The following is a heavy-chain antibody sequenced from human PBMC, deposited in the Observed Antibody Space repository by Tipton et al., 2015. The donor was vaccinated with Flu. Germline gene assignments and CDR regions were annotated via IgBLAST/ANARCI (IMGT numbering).Heavy chain of an antibody. J-gene: IGHJ5*02. V-gene: IGHV4-39*07. Sequence: TLSLTCTVSGGSISSSSYFWGWIRQPPGKGLEWIGRIYTSGSTDYNPSLKGRVTMSVDTSRNQFSLRLSSVTAADTAVYFCAREAAPTPGAGYQYESWGQGKLVTVSS. CDR3: AREAAPTPGAGYQYES. D-gene: IGHD3-10*01. CDR2: IYTSGST. CDR1: GGSISSSSYF.